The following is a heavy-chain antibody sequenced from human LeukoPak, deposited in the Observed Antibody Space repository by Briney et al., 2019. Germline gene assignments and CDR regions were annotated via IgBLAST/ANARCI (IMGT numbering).Heavy chain of an antibody. CDR1: GYTFSDYY. J-gene: IGHJ4*02. Sequence: ASVKVSCKTFGYTFSDYYLNWVRQAPGQGLEWMGWINPSSGGTNYAQNFQGRVTLTRDTSISTAYMDLHRLISDDTAVYYCARGAPNSSGFRLVDNWGQGTLVTVSS. CDR2: INPSSGGT. D-gene: IGHD6-19*01. V-gene: IGHV1-2*02. CDR3: ARGAPNSSGFRLVDN.